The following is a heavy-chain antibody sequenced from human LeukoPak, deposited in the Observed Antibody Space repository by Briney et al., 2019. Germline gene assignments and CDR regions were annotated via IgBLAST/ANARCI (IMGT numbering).Heavy chain of an antibody. CDR2: IYYSGST. CDR1: GGSISSYY. Sequence: SETLSLTCTFSGGSISSYYWSSVRQPPGKGLEWIGYIYYSGSTNYNPSLKSRVTISVDTSKNQFSLKLSSVTAADTAVYYCARDSYPTDAFDIWGQGTMVTVSS. J-gene: IGHJ3*02. V-gene: IGHV4-59*01. CDR3: ARDSYPTDAFDI.